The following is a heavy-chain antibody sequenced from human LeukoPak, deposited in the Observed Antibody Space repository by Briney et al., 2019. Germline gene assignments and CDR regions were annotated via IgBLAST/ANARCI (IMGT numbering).Heavy chain of an antibody. Sequence: ASVKVSCKVSGYTLTELSMHWVRQAPGKGLEWMGGFDPEDGETFYAQKFQGRVTMTEDTSTDTAYMELSSLRSDDTAVYYCARDQLDTARYFDYWGQGTLVTVSS. CDR1: GYTLTELS. D-gene: IGHD5-18*01. V-gene: IGHV1-24*01. J-gene: IGHJ4*02. CDR2: FDPEDGET. CDR3: ARDQLDTARYFDY.